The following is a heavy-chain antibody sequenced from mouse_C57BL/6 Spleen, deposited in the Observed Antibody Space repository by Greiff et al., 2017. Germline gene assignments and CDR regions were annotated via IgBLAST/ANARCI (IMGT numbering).Heavy chain of an antibody. V-gene: IGHV5-9*01. J-gene: IGHJ2*01. CDR1: GFTFSSYT. CDR3: ARHGYYGSRNYFDY. D-gene: IGHD1-1*01. Sequence: EVQLVESGGGLVKPGGSLKLSCAASGFTFSSYTMSWVRQTPEKRLEWVATISGGGGNTYYPDSVKGRFTISRDNAKNTLYLQMSSLRSEDTALYYCARHGYYGSRNYFDYWGQGTTLTVSS. CDR2: ISGGGGNT.